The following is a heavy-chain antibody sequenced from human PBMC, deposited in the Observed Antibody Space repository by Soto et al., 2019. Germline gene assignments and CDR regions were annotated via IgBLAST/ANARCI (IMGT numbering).Heavy chain of an antibody. V-gene: IGHV4-4*02. CDR3: TKNAAYALDY. CDR2: VHYSGGT. D-gene: IGHD1-1*01. J-gene: IGHJ4*02. CDR1: SGSVSNNNW. Sequence: SETLSLTGAVSSGSVSNNNWWSWVRQSPGKGLEWIGEVHYSGGTNYNPSLESRVTISVDKSKNEFSLKLNSVTAADTAMYYCTKNAAYALDYWGQGTLVTVSS.